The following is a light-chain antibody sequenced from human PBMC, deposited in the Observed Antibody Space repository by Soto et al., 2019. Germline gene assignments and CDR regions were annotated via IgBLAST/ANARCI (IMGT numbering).Light chain of an antibody. Sequence: QSALTQPASVSGSPGQSITISCTGTSSDVGSYNLVSWYQQHPGKAPKLMIYEGNKRPSGVSNRVSGSKYGNTASLTISGLQAEDGADYYWSAYASSTTPYVCGTGT. J-gene: IGLJ1*01. CDR1: SSDVGSYNL. V-gene: IGLV2-14*02. CDR3: SAYASSTTPYV. CDR2: EGN.